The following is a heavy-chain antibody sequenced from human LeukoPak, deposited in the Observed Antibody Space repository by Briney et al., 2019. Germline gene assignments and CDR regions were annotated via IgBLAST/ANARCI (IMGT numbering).Heavy chain of an antibody. D-gene: IGHD3-3*01. CDR2: IYYSGST. Sequence: PSETLSLTCTVSGYSINSGYYWGWIRPPPGMGLEWIGSIYYSGSTYYNPSLKSRVTISVDTSKNQFSLKLSSVTAADTAVYYCATLSFWSGYYAGYWGQGTLVTVSS. CDR1: GYSINSGYY. CDR3: ATLSFWSGYYAGY. J-gene: IGHJ4*02. V-gene: IGHV4-38-2*02.